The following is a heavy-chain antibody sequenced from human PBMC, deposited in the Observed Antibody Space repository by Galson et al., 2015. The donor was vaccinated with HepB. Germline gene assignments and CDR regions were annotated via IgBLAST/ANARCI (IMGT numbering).Heavy chain of an antibody. CDR1: GYTFTNYA. J-gene: IGHJ6*02. CDR3: VRDGGKFPPYYYNARSTDGMDV. Sequence: SVKVSCKASGYTFTNYALHWLRLAPGQRLEWMGWINAGNGNTDYSQKFKGRVTMTRDTSASTAYMELSRLRSEDTALYYCVRDGGKFPPYYYNARSTDGMDVWGQGTTVTVSS. CDR2: INAGNGNT. V-gene: IGHV1-3*01. D-gene: IGHD1-26*01.